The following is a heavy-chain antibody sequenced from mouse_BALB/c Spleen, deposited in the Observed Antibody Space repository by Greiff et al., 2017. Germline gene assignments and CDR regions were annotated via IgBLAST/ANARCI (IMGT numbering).Heavy chain of an antibody. D-gene: IGHD2-14*01. V-gene: IGHV5-6*01. CDR2: ISGGGSYT. Sequence: EVQGVESGGAFVQPGGSLKLSCAASGFTFSRYGMSWVRQTPDQRLEWVATISGGGSYTYYPDSVKGRFTSSRDNAKNTLYLQMSSLKSEDTAMYYCARQLYRDDEGYARDYGGQGTAGT. CDR3: ARQLYRDDEGYARDY. CDR1: GFTFSRYG. J-gene: IGHJ4*01.